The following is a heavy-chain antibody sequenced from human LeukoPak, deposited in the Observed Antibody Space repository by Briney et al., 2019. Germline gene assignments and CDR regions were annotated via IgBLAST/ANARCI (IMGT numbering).Heavy chain of an antibody. J-gene: IGHJ1*01. D-gene: IGHD1-1*01. CDR1: DGSMSGSY. CDR3: AKDRVPGGY. Sequence: SETLSLTCTVSDGSMSGSYWSWTRQPPGKGLEWIGSIHYTGSTNYNPSLKSRLTISLDTSKNQFSVKLNSVTAADTAVYYCAKDRVPGGYWGQGTLVTVSS. V-gene: IGHV4-59*01. CDR2: IHYTGST.